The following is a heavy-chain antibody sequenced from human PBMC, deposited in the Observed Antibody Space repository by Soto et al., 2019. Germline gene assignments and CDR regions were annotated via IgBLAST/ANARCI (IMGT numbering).Heavy chain of an antibody. CDR1: GYTFTSYG. CDR3: ARDRVTIFGVDPAEDYYYYGMDV. D-gene: IGHD3-3*01. J-gene: IGHJ6*02. V-gene: IGHV1-18*01. Sequence: ASVKVSCKASGYTFTSYGISWARQAPGQGLEWMGWISAYNGNTNYAQKLQSRVTMTTDTSTSTAYMELRSLRSDDTAVYYCARDRVTIFGVDPAEDYYYYGMDVWGQGTTVTV. CDR2: ISAYNGNT.